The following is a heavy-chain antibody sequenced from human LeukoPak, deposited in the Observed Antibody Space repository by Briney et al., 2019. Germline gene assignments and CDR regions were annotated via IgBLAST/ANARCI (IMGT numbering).Heavy chain of an antibody. V-gene: IGHV3-48*01. J-gene: IGHJ5*02. CDR3: ARGTGIPAPHWFDP. CDR2: ISSSSSTI. CDR1: GFTFSSYS. D-gene: IGHD1-1*01. Sequence: PGGSLRLSCAASGFTFSSYSMNWVRQAPGKGLEWVSYISSSSSTIYYADSVKGRFTISRDNAKNSLYLQMNSLRAEDTAVYYCARGTGIPAPHWFDPWGQGTLVTVSS.